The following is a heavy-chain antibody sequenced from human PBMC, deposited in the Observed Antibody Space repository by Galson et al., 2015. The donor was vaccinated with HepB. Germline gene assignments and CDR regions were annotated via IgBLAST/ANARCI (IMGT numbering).Heavy chain of an antibody. V-gene: IGHV6-1*01. CDR1: GDSVSSYSAA. CDR3: AGGGQQLERYEPGAFDI. J-gene: IGHJ3*02. D-gene: IGHD1-1*01. CDR2: THYRSKWYN. Sequence: CAISGDSVSSYSAAWNWIRQSPSSGLEWLGRTHYRSKWYNDYAVSVKSRITINPDTSKNQFSLQLNSVTPEDTAVYYCAGGGQQLERYEPGAFDIWGQGTMVTVSS.